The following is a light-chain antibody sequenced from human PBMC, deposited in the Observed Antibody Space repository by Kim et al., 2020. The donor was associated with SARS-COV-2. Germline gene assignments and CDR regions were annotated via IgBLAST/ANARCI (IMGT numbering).Light chain of an antibody. V-gene: IGKV1-5*03. Sequence: PSALSASVGDRVTITCRASQSISSWLAWFQQKPGKAPRLLIYKASNLESGVPSRFSGSGSGTEFTLTISSLQPDDFATYYCQQDRTFGQGTKLKI. CDR1: QSISSW. J-gene: IGKJ2*01. CDR2: KAS. CDR3: QQDRT.